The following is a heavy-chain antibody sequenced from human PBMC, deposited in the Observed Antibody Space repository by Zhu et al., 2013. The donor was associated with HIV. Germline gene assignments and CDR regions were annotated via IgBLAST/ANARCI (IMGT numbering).Heavy chain of an antibody. V-gene: IGHV1-46*01. CDR1: GYTFTDYY. CDR3: ARKAPRIAALDWFDP. Sequence: QVQLEQSGAELKKPGASVRVSCKTSGYTFTDYYIHWFRQAPGQGLEWMGIINPSGGSTSYAQKFQGRVTMTRDTSTSTVYMELSSLRSEDTAVYYCARKAPRIAALDWFDPWGQGTLVTVSS. J-gene: IGHJ5*02. D-gene: IGHD6-13*01. CDR2: INPSGGST.